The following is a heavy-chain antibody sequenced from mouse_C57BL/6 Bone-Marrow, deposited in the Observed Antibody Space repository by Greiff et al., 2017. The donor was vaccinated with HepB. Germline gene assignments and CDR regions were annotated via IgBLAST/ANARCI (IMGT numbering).Heavy chain of an antibody. CDR1: GFTFSSYG. Sequence: EVKLLESGGDLVKPGGSLKLSCAASGFTFSSYGMSWVRQTPDKRLEWVATISSGGSYTYYPDSVKGRFTISRDNAKNTLYLQMSSLKSEDTAMYYCARHKASSGYWFAYWGQGTLVTVSA. J-gene: IGHJ3*01. CDR3: ARHKASSGYWFAY. D-gene: IGHD3-2*02. CDR2: ISSGGSYT. V-gene: IGHV5-6*02.